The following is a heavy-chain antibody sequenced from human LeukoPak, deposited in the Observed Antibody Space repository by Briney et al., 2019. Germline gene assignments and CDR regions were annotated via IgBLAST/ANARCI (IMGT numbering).Heavy chain of an antibody. Sequence: PSETLSLTCAVYGGSFSGYYWSWTRQPPGKGLEWIGEIYHSGSTNSNPSLKSRVTISVDTSKNQFSLKLSSVTAADTAVYYCARVKTTMIVATRAFDIWGQGTMVTVSS. CDR3: ARVKTTMIVATRAFDI. CDR2: IYHSGST. D-gene: IGHD3-22*01. J-gene: IGHJ3*02. CDR1: GGSFSGYY. V-gene: IGHV4-34*01.